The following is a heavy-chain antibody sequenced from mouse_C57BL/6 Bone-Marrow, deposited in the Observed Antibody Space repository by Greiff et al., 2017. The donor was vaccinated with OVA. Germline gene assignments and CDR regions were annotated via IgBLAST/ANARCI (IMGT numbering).Heavy chain of an antibody. CDR1: GYTFTDYE. V-gene: IGHV1-15*01. Sequence: VQLQQSGAELVRPGASVTLSCKASGYTFTDYEMHWVKQTPVHGLEWIGAIDPETGGTAYNQKFKGKAILTADKSSSTAYMELRSLTSEDSAVYYCTRGYSNYYAREYWGQGTSVTVSA. D-gene: IGHD2-5*01. CDR2: IDPETGGT. CDR3: TRGYSNYYAREY. J-gene: IGHJ4*01.